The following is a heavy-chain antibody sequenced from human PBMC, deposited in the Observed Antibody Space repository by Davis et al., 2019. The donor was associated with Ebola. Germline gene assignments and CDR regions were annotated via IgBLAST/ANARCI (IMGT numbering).Heavy chain of an antibody. J-gene: IGHJ4*02. V-gene: IGHV1-3*01. CDR1: GYTFVDHQ. Sequence: AASVKVSCKASGYTFVDHQLHWVRQAPGQRLEWMGWINAGNGNTKYSQKFQGRVTITRDTSASTAYMELSSLRSEDTSVYYCARDRGGDYSFDYWGQGTLVTVSS. D-gene: IGHD3-10*01. CDR3: ARDRGGDYSFDY. CDR2: INAGNGNT.